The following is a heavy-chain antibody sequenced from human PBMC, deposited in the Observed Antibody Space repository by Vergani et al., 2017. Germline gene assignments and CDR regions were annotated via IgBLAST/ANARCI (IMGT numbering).Heavy chain of an antibody. CDR2: IIPIFGTA. CDR3: ARDRGYYYDSSGYGTDY. Sequence: QVQLVQSGAEVKKPGASVKVSCKASGGTFSSYAISWVRQAPGQGLEWMGRIIPIFGTANYAQKFQGRVTITADESTSTAYMELSSLRSEDTAVYYCARDRGYYYDSSGYGTDYWGQGTLVTVSS. J-gene: IGHJ4*02. CDR1: GGTFSSYA. V-gene: IGHV1-69*13. D-gene: IGHD3-22*01.